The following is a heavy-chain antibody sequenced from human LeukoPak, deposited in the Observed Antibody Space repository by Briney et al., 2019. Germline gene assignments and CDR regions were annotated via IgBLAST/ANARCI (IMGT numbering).Heavy chain of an antibody. J-gene: IGHJ4*02. V-gene: IGHV4-39*01. CDR2: IYYSGST. CDR1: GASISSSGYY. CDR3: ARHDFGDYY. D-gene: IGHD4-17*01. Sequence: SETLSLTCTASGASISSSGYYWGWIRQPPGKGLEWIGSIYYSGSTYYNPSLKSRVTISVDTSKNQFSLKLSSVTAADTAVYYCARHDFGDYYWGQGTLVTVSS.